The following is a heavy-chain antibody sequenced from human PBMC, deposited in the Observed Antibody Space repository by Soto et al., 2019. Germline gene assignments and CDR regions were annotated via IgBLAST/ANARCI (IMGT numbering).Heavy chain of an antibody. CDR3: ARPLTTVVTPDYYGMDV. J-gene: IGHJ6*02. CDR2: IDPSDSYT. V-gene: IGHV5-10-1*01. Sequence: PGESLKISCKGSGYSFTSYWISWVRQMPGKGLEWMGRIDPSDSYTNYSPSFQGHVTISADKSIRTAYLQWSSLKASDTAMYYCARPLTTVVTPDYYGMDVWGQGTTVTVSS. CDR1: GYSFTSYW. D-gene: IGHD4-17*01.